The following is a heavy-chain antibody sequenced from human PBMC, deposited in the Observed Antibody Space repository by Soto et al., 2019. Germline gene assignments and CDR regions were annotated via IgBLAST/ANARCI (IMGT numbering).Heavy chain of an antibody. CDR2: ISYDGSNK. J-gene: IGHJ6*02. CDR3: AKDLLGPGRAYGMDV. D-gene: IGHD7-27*01. Sequence: QVQLVESGGGVVQPGRSLRLSCAASGFTFSSYGMHWVRQAPGKGLEWVAVISYDGSNKYYADSVKGRFTISRDNSKNTLSLQMNSRRAEDTAVYYCAKDLLGPGRAYGMDVWGQGTTVTVSS. V-gene: IGHV3-30*18. CDR1: GFTFSSYG.